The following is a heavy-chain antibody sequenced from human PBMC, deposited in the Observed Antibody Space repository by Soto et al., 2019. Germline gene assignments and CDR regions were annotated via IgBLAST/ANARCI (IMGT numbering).Heavy chain of an antibody. CDR1: GGTFSSYA. D-gene: IGHD3-3*01. CDR2: IIPIFGTA. V-gene: IGHV1-69*01. CDR3: ARDLGDETTIFGVVPSLPYYYYRMDV. J-gene: IGHJ6*02. Sequence: QVQLVQSGAEVKKPGSSVKVSCKASGGTFSSYAISWVRQAPGQGLEWMGGIIPIFGTANYAQKFQGRVTITADESTSTAYMELSSLRSEDTAVYYCARDLGDETTIFGVVPSLPYYYYRMDVWGQGTTVTVSS.